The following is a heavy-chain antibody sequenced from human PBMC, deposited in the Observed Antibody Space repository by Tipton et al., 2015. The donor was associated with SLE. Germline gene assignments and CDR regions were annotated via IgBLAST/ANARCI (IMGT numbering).Heavy chain of an antibody. Sequence: TLSLTCTVSGGSVSSSSKYLAWIRQPPGKGLEWLGSIDYTGTTTYYNSFLKSRVTMSVDTSKNQFSLRLTSVIAADTAVYYCARLHGYSYGLNWFDPWGQGTLISVSS. D-gene: IGHD5-18*01. CDR3: ARLHGYSYGLNWFDP. CDR1: GGSVSSSSKY. V-gene: IGHV4-39*07. CDR2: IDYTGTTT. J-gene: IGHJ5*02.